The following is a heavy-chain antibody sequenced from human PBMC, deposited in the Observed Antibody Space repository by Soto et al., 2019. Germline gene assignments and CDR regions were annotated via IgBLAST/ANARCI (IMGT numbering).Heavy chain of an antibody. Sequence: ASVKVSCQASGYTFTSYYMHWVRQAPGQGLEWMGIINPSGGSTSYAQKFQGRVTMTRDTSTSTVYMELSSLRSEDTAVYYCARDARMTTVTDYYYYYYGMDVWGQGTTVTVSS. V-gene: IGHV1-46*01. J-gene: IGHJ6*02. CDR2: INPSGGST. CDR1: GYTFTSYY. D-gene: IGHD4-4*01. CDR3: ARDARMTTVTDYYYYYYGMDV.